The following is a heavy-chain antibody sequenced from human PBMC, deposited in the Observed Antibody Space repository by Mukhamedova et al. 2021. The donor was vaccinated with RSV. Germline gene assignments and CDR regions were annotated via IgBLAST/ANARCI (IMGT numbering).Heavy chain of an antibody. J-gene: IGHJ4*02. CDR3: TSYDYDYRPRAFDY. Sequence: GLEWVARIKSYTDGGTTDYAAPVKGRFTISRDDSKNTFYLQMNSLKVEDTALYYCTSYDYDYRPRAFDYWGQGVLFTVSP. CDR2: IKSYTDGGTT. V-gene: IGHV3-15*01. D-gene: IGHD3-16*01.